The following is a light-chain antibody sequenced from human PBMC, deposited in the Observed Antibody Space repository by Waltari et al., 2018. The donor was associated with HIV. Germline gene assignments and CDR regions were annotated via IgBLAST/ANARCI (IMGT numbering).Light chain of an antibody. J-gene: IGKJ2*01. CDR1: QSVSDY. CDR3: QHRSSWLPYT. CDR2: DAS. V-gene: IGKV3-11*01. Sequence: EIVLTQSPATLSLSPGERATLSCRASQSVSDYLAWYQQKPGQAPRLLIDDASNRATGIPARFSGSGSGTDFTLTISSLEPEDFAVYYCQHRSSWLPYTFGQGTKLEIK.